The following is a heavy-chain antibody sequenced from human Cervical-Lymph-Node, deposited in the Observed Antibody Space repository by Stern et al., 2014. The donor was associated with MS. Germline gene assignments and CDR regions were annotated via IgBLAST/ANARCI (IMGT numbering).Heavy chain of an antibody. Sequence: EVQLVESGGGLVQPGGSLRLSCAASGFPFSSYAMSWVRQAPGKGLEWVPATSGSGGSTYYADSVKGRFTISRDNSKNTLYLQMNSLRAEDTAVYYCAKGATGYSSGWFCFDYWGQGTLVTVSS. CDR3: AKGATGYSSGWFCFDY. D-gene: IGHD6-19*01. V-gene: IGHV3-23*04. J-gene: IGHJ4*02. CDR2: TSGSGGST. CDR1: GFPFSSYA.